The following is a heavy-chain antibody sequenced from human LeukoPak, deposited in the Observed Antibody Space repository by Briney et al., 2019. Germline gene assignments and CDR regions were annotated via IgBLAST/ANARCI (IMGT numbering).Heavy chain of an antibody. D-gene: IGHD6-13*01. CDR2: INAGNGNT. CDR3: ARDGYTAVNWFDP. V-gene: IGHV1-3*01. J-gene: IGHJ5*02. CDR1: GYTFTSYA. Sequence: ASVKVSCKASGYTFTSYAMHWVRQAPGQGLEWMGWINAGNGNTKYSQKFQGRVTITRDTSASTAYMELSSLRSEDTAVYYCARDGYTAVNWFDPWGQGTLVTVSS.